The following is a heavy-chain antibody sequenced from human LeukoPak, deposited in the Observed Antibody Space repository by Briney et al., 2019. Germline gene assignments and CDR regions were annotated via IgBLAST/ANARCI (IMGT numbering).Heavy chain of an antibody. D-gene: IGHD3-10*01. CDR3: AKDQSPLWFQPGDY. CDR1: GFTVSSNY. CDR2: ISGSGGST. V-gene: IGHV3-23*01. Sequence: GGSLRLSCAASGFTVSSNYMSWVRQAPGKGLEWVSAISGSGGSTYYADSVKGRFTISRDNSKNTLYLQMNSLRAEDTAVYYCAKDQSPLWFQPGDYWGQGPLVTVSS. J-gene: IGHJ4*02.